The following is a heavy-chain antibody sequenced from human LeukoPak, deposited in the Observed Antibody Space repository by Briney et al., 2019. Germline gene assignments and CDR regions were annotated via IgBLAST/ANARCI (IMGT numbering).Heavy chain of an antibody. CDR3: TTDLWLVRRGGVQH. CDR1: GFTVSSNY. D-gene: IGHD6-19*01. Sequence: GGSLRLSCAASGFTVSSNYMSWVRQAPGKGLEWVSVIYSGGSTYYAAPVKGRFTISRDDSKNTLYLQMNSLKTEDTAVYYCTTDLWLVRRGGVQHWGQGTLVTVSS. V-gene: IGHV3-53*01. CDR2: IYSGGST. J-gene: IGHJ1*01.